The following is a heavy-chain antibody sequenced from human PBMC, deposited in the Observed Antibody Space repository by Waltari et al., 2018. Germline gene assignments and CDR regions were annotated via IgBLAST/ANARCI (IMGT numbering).Heavy chain of an antibody. D-gene: IGHD3-22*01. CDR1: GYSFTSYD. Sequence: VQLVQSGAEVKNPGASVKVSCEPSGYSFTSYDVNWVRQATGQGLEWMGWINPHSGEVGYTQRFQGRITMTRNTSINTVYMELSSLTADDTATYYCSDSSGPWGQGTLVTVSS. J-gene: IGHJ5*02. V-gene: IGHV1-8*01. CDR2: INPHSGEV. CDR3: SDSSGP.